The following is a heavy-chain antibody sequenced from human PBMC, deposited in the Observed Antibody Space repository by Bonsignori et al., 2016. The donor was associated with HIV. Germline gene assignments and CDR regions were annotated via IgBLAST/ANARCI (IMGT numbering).Heavy chain of an antibody. CDR2: IYSGGST. CDR3: ARVTGYSNWFDP. J-gene: IGHJ5*02. V-gene: IGHV3-66*01. Sequence: VRQAPGKGLEWVSVIYSGGSTYYADSVKGRFTISRDNSKNTLYLQMNSLRAEDTAVYYCARVTGYSNWFDPWGQGTLVTVSS. D-gene: IGHD6-13*01.